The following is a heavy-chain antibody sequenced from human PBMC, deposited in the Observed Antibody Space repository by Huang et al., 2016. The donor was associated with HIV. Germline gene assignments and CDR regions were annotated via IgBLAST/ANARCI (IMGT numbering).Heavy chain of an antibody. CDR3: ARGPDYYDSSGREAFDI. V-gene: IGHV4-34*01. J-gene: IGHJ3*02. Sequence: QVQLQQWGAGLLKPSETLSLTCAVYGGSFSGYYWSWIRQPPGKGPEWIGETNHSGSTHYNPSLKSRVTISVATSKTQFSLKLNSVTAADTAVYYCARGPDYYDSSGREAFDIWGQGTMVTVSS. CDR2: TNHSGST. D-gene: IGHD3-22*01. CDR1: GGSFSGYY.